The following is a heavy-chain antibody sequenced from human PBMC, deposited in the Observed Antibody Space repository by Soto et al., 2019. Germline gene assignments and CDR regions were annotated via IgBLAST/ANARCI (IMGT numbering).Heavy chain of an antibody. V-gene: IGHV3-30-3*01. Sequence: AGGSLRLSCAASGFTFITYPIHWVRQAPGKGLEWVAVISYDGTNKYYADSVKGRFTISRDISKNTMYLQMNSLRLEDTAVYYCAREYSGSGWYGTGDYWGPGTLVTVSS. CDR1: GFTFITYP. CDR2: ISYDGTNK. J-gene: IGHJ4*02. D-gene: IGHD6-19*01. CDR3: AREYSGSGWYGTGDY.